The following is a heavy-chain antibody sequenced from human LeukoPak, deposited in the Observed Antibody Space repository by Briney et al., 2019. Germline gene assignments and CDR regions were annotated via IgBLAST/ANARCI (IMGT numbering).Heavy chain of an antibody. V-gene: IGHV4-39*01. Sequence: SETLSLTCTVSGGSISSGSYYWDWMRQPPGKGLEWIGSIYYSGSTYYNPSLKSRVTISVDTSMNQFSLILSSVTAAYTAVYYCARHLGGYNYGPKEFEYWGQGTLVTVSS. J-gene: IGHJ4*02. CDR3: ARHLGGYNYGPKEFEY. CDR2: IYYSGST. D-gene: IGHD1-1*01. CDR1: GGSISSGSYY.